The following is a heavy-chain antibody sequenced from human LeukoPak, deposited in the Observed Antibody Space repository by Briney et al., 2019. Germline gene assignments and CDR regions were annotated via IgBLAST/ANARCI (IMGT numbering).Heavy chain of an antibody. J-gene: IGHJ5*02. CDR1: GYTFSNYG. Sequence: SVKVSCKASGYTFSNYGIHWLRQAPGQGLEWMGGIIPIFGTANYAQKFQGRVTITADESTSTAYMELSSLRSEDTAVYYCARESAYYYGSGGNWFDPWGQGTLVTVSS. V-gene: IGHV1-69*13. CDR3: ARESAYYYGSGGNWFDP. CDR2: IIPIFGTA. D-gene: IGHD3-10*01.